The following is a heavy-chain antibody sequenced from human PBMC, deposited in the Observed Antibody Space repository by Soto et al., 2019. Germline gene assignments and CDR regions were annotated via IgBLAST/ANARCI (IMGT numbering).Heavy chain of an antibody. CDR2: IIPIVGTA. CDR3: ASRTGGCSGGSCPCYYYGMGV. V-gene: IGHV1-69*12. Sequence: QVQLVQSGAEVKKPGSSVKVSCKASGGTFSSYAISWVRQAPGQGLEGIGGIIPIVGTANYAQKFQGRVTIPADESTRAADMELSSLRSEDTAVYYCASRTGGCSGGSCPCYYYGMGVWGQWTKVTVSS. D-gene: IGHD2-15*01. J-gene: IGHJ6*02. CDR1: GGTFSSYA.